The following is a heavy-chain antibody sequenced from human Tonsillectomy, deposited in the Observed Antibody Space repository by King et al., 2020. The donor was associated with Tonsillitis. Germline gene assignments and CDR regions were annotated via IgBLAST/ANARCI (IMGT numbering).Heavy chain of an antibody. J-gene: IGHJ5*02. CDR3: ARGGLYLLDWFDP. Sequence: VQLVESGAEVKKPGASVKVSCKTSGYPFTDYYMHWVRQAPGQGLEWMGWINRKSGGTKYAQKFQGRVTMTRDTSSSTAYMELSRLRSDDTAVYYYARGGLYLLDWFDPWGQGTLVTVSS. D-gene: IGHD3-3*01. V-gene: IGHV1-2*02. CDR2: INRKSGGT. CDR1: GYPFTDYY.